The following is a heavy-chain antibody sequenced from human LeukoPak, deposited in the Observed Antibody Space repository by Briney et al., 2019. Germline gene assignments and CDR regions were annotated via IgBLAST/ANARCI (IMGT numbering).Heavy chain of an antibody. Sequence: ASVKVSCKASGYTFTGYYMHWVRQAPGQGLEWMGWINPNSGGTNYAQKFQGRVTMTRDTSISTAYMELSRLRSDDTAVYYCARGRPSTTAMGKIDYWGQGTLVTVSS. D-gene: IGHD5-18*01. J-gene: IGHJ4*02. V-gene: IGHV1-2*02. CDR3: ARGRPSTTAMGKIDY. CDR1: GYTFTGYY. CDR2: INPNSGGT.